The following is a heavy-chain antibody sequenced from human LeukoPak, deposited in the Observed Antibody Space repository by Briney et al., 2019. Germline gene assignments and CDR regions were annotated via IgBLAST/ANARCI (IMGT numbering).Heavy chain of an antibody. CDR1: GFTFSSYD. V-gene: IGHV3-13*01. CDR3: GRDLGGRSGY. CDR2: IDTAGDT. J-gene: IGHJ4*02. Sequence: PGESLRLSCAASGFTFSSYDMHWVRQATGKGLEWVSAIDTAGDTYYPGSVKGRFTISRDNAENTLYLQMNSLTAEDTAVYYCGRDLGGRSGYWGLGTLVTVSS. D-gene: IGHD1-26*01.